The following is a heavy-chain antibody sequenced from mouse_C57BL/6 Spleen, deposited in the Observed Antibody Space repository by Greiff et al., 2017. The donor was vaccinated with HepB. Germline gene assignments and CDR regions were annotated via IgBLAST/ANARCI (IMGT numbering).Heavy chain of an antibody. D-gene: IGHD2-4*01. CDR1: GYTFTSYW. CDR3: ARSGDYDYDDYAMDY. Sequence: VQLQQSGAELVMPGASVKLSCKASGYTFTSYWMHWVKQRPGQGLEWIGEIDPSDSYTNYNQQFKGKSTLTVDKSSSTAYMQLSSLTSADSAVYYCARSGDYDYDDYAMDYWSQGTSVTVSS. V-gene: IGHV1-69*01. J-gene: IGHJ4*01. CDR2: IDPSDSYT.